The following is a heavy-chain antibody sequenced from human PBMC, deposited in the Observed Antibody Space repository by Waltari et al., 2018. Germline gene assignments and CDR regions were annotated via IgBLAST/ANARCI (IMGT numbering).Heavy chain of an antibody. CDR2: IYYSGST. D-gene: IGHD4-17*01. V-gene: IGHV4-30-4*08. CDR1: GCSISSGDYY. J-gene: IGHJ6*03. CDR3: ARVTYGDYLYYYYYMDV. Sequence: QVQLQESGPGLVKPSQTLSLTCTVSGCSISSGDYYWSWIRQPPGKGLEWIGYIYYSGSTYYNPSLKSRVTISVDTSKNQFSLKLSSVTAADTAVYYCARVTYGDYLYYYYYMDVWGKGTTVTVSS.